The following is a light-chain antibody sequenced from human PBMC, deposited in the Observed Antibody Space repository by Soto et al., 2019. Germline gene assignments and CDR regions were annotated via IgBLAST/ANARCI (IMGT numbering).Light chain of an antibody. CDR1: GSDVGTYNF. CDR3: SSYTGDRHFYV. CDR2: EVT. Sequence: QSVLTQPPSASGSPGQSVSISCTGTGSDVGTYNFVSWYQQHPGKAPKLLIYEVTKRPSGVPDRFSGSKSGNTASLTVSGLQAEDEAEYFCSSYTGDRHFYVFGTGTEVTVL. J-gene: IGLJ1*01. V-gene: IGLV2-8*01.